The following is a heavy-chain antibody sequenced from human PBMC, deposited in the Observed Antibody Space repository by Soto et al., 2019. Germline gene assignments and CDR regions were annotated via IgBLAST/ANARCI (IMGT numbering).Heavy chain of an antibody. Sequence: GGSLRRSCTASGFIFGDFYMTWIRQAPGKGLEWVSEISGSSNYRNYADSVKGRFTVSRENANNTLYLEMNSLRADDTAVYFCARDRDTYGHGFFDYWGQGALVTVSS. CDR3: ARDRDTYGHGFFDY. CDR2: ISGSSNYR. V-gene: IGHV3-11*05. CDR1: GFIFGDFY. D-gene: IGHD2-8*01. J-gene: IGHJ4*02.